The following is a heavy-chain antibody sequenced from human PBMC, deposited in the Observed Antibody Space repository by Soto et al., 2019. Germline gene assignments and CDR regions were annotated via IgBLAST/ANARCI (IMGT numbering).Heavy chain of an antibody. V-gene: IGHV1-2*02. D-gene: IGHD3-3*01. Sequence: ASVKVSCKASGYTFTGYYMHCVRQAPGQGLEWMGWINPNSGGTNYAQKFQGRVTMTRDTSISTAYMELSRLRSDDTAVYYCARVGRFLEWLLLFDPWGQGTLVTVSS. CDR2: INPNSGGT. CDR3: ARVGRFLEWLLLFDP. J-gene: IGHJ5*02. CDR1: GYTFTGYY.